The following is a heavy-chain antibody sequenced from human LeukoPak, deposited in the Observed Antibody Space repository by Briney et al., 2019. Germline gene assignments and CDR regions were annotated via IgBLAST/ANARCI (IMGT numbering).Heavy chain of an antibody. D-gene: IGHD6-19*01. CDR3: ARGPQWRGDYYYIDV. J-gene: IGHJ6*03. CDR2: MNPNSGNT. CDR1: GYTFTNFD. V-gene: IGHV1-8*01. Sequence: ASVKVSCKASGYTFTNFDINWVRQATGQGLEWMGWMNPNSGNTGYAQKFQGRVTMTMNTSITAAYMELSSLISEDTAVYYCARGPQWRGDYYYIDVWGRGTTVTVSS.